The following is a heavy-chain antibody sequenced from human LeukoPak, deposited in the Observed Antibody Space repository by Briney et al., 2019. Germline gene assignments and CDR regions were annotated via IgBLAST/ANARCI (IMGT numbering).Heavy chain of an antibody. CDR1: GGTFSSYA. CDR3: ARGQEQVVVAATHYYYYYMDV. CDR2: IIPIFGTA. J-gene: IGHJ6*03. V-gene: IGHV1-69*13. D-gene: IGHD2-15*01. Sequence: SVKVSCKASGGTFSSYAISWVRQAPGQGLEWMGGIIPIFGTANYAQKFQGRVTITADESTSTAYMELSSLRSEDTAVYYCARGQEQVVVAATHYYYYYMDVWGKGTTVTISS.